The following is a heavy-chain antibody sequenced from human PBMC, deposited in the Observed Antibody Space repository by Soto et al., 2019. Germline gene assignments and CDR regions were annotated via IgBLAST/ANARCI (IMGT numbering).Heavy chain of an antibody. CDR3: AKSRKWGGYDRNSDS. CDR2: ISTYHDHT. V-gene: IGHV1-18*01. J-gene: IGHJ4*02. CDR1: GYSFTTYG. D-gene: IGHD5-12*01. Sequence: QGQFVQSGAEVKKPGASVKVSCKTSGYSFTTYGIAWVRQSPGQGLEWMGWISTYHDHTNYAQKFEDRLTMTKDTSTTTAYMELSSLTSDDTAVYYCAKSRKWGGYDRNSDSWGQGTLVTVSS.